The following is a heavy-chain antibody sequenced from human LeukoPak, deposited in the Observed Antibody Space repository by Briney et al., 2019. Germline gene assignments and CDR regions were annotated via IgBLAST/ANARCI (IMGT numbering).Heavy chain of an antibody. CDR1: GFTFNNYV. CDR3: AKASREYSSTWYY. CDR2: VSGTGDST. D-gene: IGHD6-13*01. J-gene: IGHJ4*02. Sequence: GGSLRLSCAASGFTFNNYVMSWVRQAPGKGLEWVSSVSGTGDSTYYADSVKGRFTISRDNFKNRLYLQMNSLRDDDTAVYYCAKASREYSSTWYYWGQGTQVTVSS. V-gene: IGHV3-23*01.